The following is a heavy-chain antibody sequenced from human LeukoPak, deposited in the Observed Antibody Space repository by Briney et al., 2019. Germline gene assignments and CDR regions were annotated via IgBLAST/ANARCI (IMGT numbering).Heavy chain of an antibody. V-gene: IGHV1-18*01. CDR1: GYTFTSYG. CDR2: ISAYNGNT. D-gene: IGHD5-12*01. J-gene: IGHJ6*03. CDR3: ARVPSGYEVDYMDV. Sequence: APVKVSCKASGYTFTSYGISWVRQAPGQGLEWMGWISAYNGNTNYAQKLQGRVTMTTDTSTSTAYMELRSLRSDDTAVYYCARVPSGYEVDYMDVWGKGTTVTVSS.